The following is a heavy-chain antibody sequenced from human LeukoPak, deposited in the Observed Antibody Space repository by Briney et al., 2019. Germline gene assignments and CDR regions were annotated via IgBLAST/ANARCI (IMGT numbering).Heavy chain of an antibody. CDR1: GYTFTGYY. Sequence: GASVKVSCKASGYTFTGYYMHWVRQAPGQGLEWMGWINPNSGGTKYAQKFQGRVTLTRDTSISTAYMELSRLRRDDTAVYYCARSYDFWSGPPFDPWGQGTLVTVSS. V-gene: IGHV1-2*02. D-gene: IGHD3-3*01. CDR2: INPNSGGT. J-gene: IGHJ5*02. CDR3: ARSYDFWSGPPFDP.